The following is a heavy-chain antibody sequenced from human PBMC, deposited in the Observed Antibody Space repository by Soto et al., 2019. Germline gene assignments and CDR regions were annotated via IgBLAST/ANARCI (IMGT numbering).Heavy chain of an antibody. J-gene: IGHJ4*02. V-gene: IGHV3-66*01. Sequence: GGSLRLSCAASGFTVSSNYMSWVRQAPGKGLEWVSVIYSGGSTYYADSVKGRFTISRDNSKNTLYLQMNSLRAEDTAVYYCANLPTRGLQLMAHYWGQGTLVTVSS. CDR1: GFTVSSNY. D-gene: IGHD2-2*01. CDR3: ANLPTRGLQLMAHY. CDR2: IYSGGST.